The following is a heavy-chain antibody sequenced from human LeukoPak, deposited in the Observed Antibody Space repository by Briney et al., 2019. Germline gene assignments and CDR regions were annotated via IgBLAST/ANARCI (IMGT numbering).Heavy chain of an antibody. CDR1: GGSISSYY. V-gene: IGHV4-59*01. Sequence: PSETLSLTCTVSGGSISSYYWSWLRQPPGKGLKWIGYIYYSGSTNYNPSLKSRVTISVDTSKNQFSLKLSSVTAADTAVYYCARSYPRYYYYYGMDVWGQGTTVTVSS. J-gene: IGHJ6*02. CDR3: ARSYPRYYYYYGMDV. D-gene: IGHD1-26*01. CDR2: IYYSGST.